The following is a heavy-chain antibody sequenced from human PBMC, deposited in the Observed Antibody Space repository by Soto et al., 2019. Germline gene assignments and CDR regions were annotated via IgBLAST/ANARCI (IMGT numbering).Heavy chain of an antibody. Sequence: PSETLSLTCTVSGGSISSSSYYWGWIRQPPGKGLEWIGSIYYSGSTHYNPSLKSRVTISVDTSKNQFSLKLTSVTAADTAVYFCATPGGDDHAFDIWGQGTMVT. CDR3: ATPGGDDHAFDI. D-gene: IGHD5-12*01. CDR1: GGSISSSSYY. J-gene: IGHJ3*02. V-gene: IGHV4-39*01. CDR2: IYYSGST.